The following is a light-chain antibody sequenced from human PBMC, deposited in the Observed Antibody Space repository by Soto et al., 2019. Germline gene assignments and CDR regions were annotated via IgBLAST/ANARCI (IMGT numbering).Light chain of an antibody. CDR1: RIISNY. CDR2: EAS. Sequence: ETVLTQSPATLSLSPGDRATLSCRASRIISNYLGWYQQKPGQPPRLLIYEASNRATGIPARFSGSGSGTYFSFTISSLQPEDFATYYCQQYSNLITFGQGTRLEIK. V-gene: IGKV3-11*01. CDR3: QQYSNLIT. J-gene: IGKJ5*01.